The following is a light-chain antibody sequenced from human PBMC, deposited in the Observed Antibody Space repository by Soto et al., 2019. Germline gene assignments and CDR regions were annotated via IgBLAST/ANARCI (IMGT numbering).Light chain of an antibody. CDR2: GAS. CDR1: QSVSSN. V-gene: IGKV3-15*01. Sequence: EIVLTTNKTNLSLSPGERATLSCRASQSVSSNLAWYQQKPGQAPRLLIYGASTRATGIPARFSGSGSGTEFTLTISSLQSEDFAVYYCQQYNNWPPGTFGQGSKVDIK. CDR3: QQYNNWPPGT. J-gene: IGKJ1*01.